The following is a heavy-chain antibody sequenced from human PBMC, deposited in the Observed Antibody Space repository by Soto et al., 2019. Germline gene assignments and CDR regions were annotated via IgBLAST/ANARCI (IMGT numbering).Heavy chain of an antibody. CDR3: ASYRGALYFES. J-gene: IGHJ4*02. Sequence: PXETLSLTCSVSGGSISSNDWSWIRQSPDKGLEWLGYVFYGGTDYNPSLGGRVSMSVETSKSQFSLKLTSVTVADTAVYYCASYRGALYFESWGPGILVTVSS. D-gene: IGHD3-16*01. CDR2: VFYGGT. CDR1: GGSISSND. V-gene: IGHV4-59*01.